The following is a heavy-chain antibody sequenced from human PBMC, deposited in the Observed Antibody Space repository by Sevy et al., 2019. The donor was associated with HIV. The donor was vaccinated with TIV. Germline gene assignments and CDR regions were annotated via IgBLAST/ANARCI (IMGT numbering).Heavy chain of an antibody. Sequence: ASVNVSCKASRSTFVSNDINWLRQAPGQGLEWVGWMRPNSGEVGYAQKFQGRVTMTRNISITTAYMELGRLRFDDTAVYYCAQGYYFTYWGQGTVVTVSS. CDR2: MRPNSGEV. J-gene: IGHJ4*02. D-gene: IGHD3-22*01. CDR3: AQGYYFTY. CDR1: RSTFVSND. V-gene: IGHV1-8*01.